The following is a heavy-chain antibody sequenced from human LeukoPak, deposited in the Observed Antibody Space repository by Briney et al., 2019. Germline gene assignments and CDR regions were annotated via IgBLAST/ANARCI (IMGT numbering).Heavy chain of an antibody. Sequence: GESLKISCKGSGYSFSTYWIAWVRQTTGKGLEWMGLIYPGDFETTYSPSFQGQVTISADKSISTAYLQWSSLKASDTAMYYCARRSGNYDWYFDYWGQGTLVTVSS. J-gene: IGHJ4*02. V-gene: IGHV5-51*01. CDR3: ARRSGNYDWYFDY. D-gene: IGHD4-11*01. CDR1: GYSFSTYW. CDR2: IYPGDFET.